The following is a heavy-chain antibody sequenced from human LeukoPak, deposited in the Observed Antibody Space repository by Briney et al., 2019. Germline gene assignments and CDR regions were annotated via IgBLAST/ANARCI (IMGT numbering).Heavy chain of an antibody. J-gene: IGHJ4*02. CDR1: GGSISSSNW. CDR3: ARAEPRGSVWYPY. Sequence: SETLSLTCAVSGGSISSSNWWSWVRQPPGKGLEWIGEIFHSGSTNYNPSLKSRVTISVDKSKDQFSLKLNSVTAADTAVYYCARAEPRGSVWYPYWGQGTLVTVSS. CDR2: IFHSGST. V-gene: IGHV4-4*02. D-gene: IGHD6-13*01.